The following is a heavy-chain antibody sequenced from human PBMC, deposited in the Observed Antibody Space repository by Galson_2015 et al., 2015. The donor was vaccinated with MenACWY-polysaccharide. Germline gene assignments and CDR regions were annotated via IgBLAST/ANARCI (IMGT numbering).Heavy chain of an antibody. Sequence: ETLSLTCNVSGGSMSNFYWSWVRQPAGKGLEWIGRIWPSGSTNYNPSLKTRVTMSADTSKSQFSLNLRSVTAADTAVYYCAREGHYSDSSGYPLFDYWGQGSLITVSS. CDR1: GGSMSNFY. J-gene: IGHJ4*02. CDR2: IWPSGST. D-gene: IGHD3-22*01. V-gene: IGHV4-4*07. CDR3: AREGHYSDSSGYPLFDY.